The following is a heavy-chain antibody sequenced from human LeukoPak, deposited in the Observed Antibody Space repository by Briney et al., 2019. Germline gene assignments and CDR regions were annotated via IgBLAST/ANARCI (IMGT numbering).Heavy chain of an antibody. CDR2: ISGSGGST. J-gene: IGHJ4*02. CDR1: GFTFSSYA. D-gene: IGHD6-6*01. Sequence: GESLRLSCAASGFTFSSYAMSWVRQGPGTGLEWVSAISGSGGSTYYADSVKGRFTISRDNSKNTLYLQMNSLRAEDTAVYYCAKDRRIAARGGGYYFDYWGQGTLVTVS. V-gene: IGHV3-23*01. CDR3: AKDRRIAARGGGYYFDY.